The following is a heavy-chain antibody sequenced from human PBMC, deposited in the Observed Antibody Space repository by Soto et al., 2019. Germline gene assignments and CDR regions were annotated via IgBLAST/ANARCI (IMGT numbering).Heavy chain of an antibody. D-gene: IGHD3-22*01. CDR1: VVSISSGDYY. Sequence: SETLSLTCTVSVVSISSGDYYCSWIRQPPGKGLEWIGYIYYSGSTYYNPSLKSRVTISVDTSKNQFSLKLSSVTAADTAVYYCARETPSGSYSYFEYWGQRTLVSVS. CDR2: IYYSGST. CDR3: ARETPSGSYSYFEY. V-gene: IGHV4-30-4*01. J-gene: IGHJ4*02.